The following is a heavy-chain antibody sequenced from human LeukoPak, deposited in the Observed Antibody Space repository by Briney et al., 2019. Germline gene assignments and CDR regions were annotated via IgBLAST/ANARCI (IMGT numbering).Heavy chain of an antibody. Sequence: ASVKVSCKASGYTFTSYAMNWVRQAPGQGLEWMGWISSNTGNPTYAQGFTGRFVFSLDTSVSTAYLQISSLKAEDTAVYYCARDGSSGWPLYYYYGMDVWGQGTTVTVSS. D-gene: IGHD6-19*01. CDR2: ISSNTGNP. V-gene: IGHV7-4-1*02. J-gene: IGHJ6*02. CDR1: GYTFTSYA. CDR3: ARDGSSGWPLYYYYGMDV.